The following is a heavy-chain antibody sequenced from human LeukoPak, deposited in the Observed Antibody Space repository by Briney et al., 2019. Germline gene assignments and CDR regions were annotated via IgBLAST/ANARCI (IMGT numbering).Heavy chain of an antibody. J-gene: IGHJ5*02. CDR1: GYTFTSYG. D-gene: IGHD2-2*01. V-gene: IGHV1-18*01. CDR2: ISAYNGNT. CDR3: AREEYQLLIPGGNWFDP. Sequence: ASVKVSCKASGYTFTSYGISWVRQAPGQGLEWVGWISAYNGNTNYAQKLQGRVTITTYTSTSTAYMELRSLRSDDTAVYYCAREEYQLLIPGGNWFDPWGQGTLVTVSS.